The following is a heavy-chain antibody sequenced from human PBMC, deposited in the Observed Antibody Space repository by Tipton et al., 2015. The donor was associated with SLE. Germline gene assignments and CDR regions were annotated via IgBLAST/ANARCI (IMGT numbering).Heavy chain of an antibody. J-gene: IGHJ4*02. V-gene: IGHV4-38-2*02. CDR3: AGGQQLVQVDY. Sequence: TLSLTCTVSGYSISSGYYWGWIRQPPGKGLEWIGSIYHSGSTYYNPSLKSRVTISVDTSKNQFSLKLSSVTAADTAVYYCAGGQQLVQVDYWGQGTLVTVSS. CDR2: IYHSGST. D-gene: IGHD6-13*01. CDR1: GYSISSGYY.